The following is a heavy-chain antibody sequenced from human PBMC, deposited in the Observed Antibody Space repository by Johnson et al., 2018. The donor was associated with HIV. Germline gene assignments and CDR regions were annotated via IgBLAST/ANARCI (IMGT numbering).Heavy chain of an antibody. J-gene: IGHJ3*02. CDR2: IYSGGNT. CDR3: AYSSSPLSGDAFDI. D-gene: IGHD6-6*01. Sequence: QVQLVESGGGVVQPGRSLRLSCAASGFTFSSYAMHWVRQAPGKGLEWVAVIYSGGNTYYADSVRGRFTISRDNSKNTLYLQMNSLRAEDTAVYYCAYSSSPLSGDAFDIWGQGTMVTVSS. CDR1: GFTFSSYA. V-gene: IGHV3-30*14.